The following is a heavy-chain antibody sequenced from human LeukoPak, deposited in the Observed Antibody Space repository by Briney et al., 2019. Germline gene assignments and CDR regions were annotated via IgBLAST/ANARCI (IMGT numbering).Heavy chain of an antibody. J-gene: IGHJ4*02. CDR2: IYYSGIT. CDR3: ARDRTIFGVADFDY. D-gene: IGHD3-3*01. CDR1: GASISNTTYY. V-gene: IGHV4-39*02. Sequence: SETLSLTCAVSGASISNTTYYWGWIRQPPGRRLEWIGNIYYSGITYYNPSLKSRVTMSLDTSKNQFSLKLTSVTAADTAVYYCARDRTIFGVADFDYWGQGTLVTVSS.